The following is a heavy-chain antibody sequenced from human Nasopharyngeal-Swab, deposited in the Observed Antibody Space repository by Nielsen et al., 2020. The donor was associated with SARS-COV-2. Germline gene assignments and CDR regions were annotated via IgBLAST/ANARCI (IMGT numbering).Heavy chain of an antibody. J-gene: IGHJ4*02. V-gene: IGHV1-2*06. CDR3: ARDQRGPLGSDY. D-gene: IGHD2-15*01. Sequence: WVRQAPGQGLEWMGRINPNSGGTNYAQKFQGRVTMTRDTSISTAYMELSRLRSDDTAVYYCARDQRGPLGSDYWGQGTLVPSPQ. CDR2: INPNSGGT.